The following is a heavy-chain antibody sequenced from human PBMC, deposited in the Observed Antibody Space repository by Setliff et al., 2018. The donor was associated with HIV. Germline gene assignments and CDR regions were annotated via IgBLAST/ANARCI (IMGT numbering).Heavy chain of an antibody. CDR2: IYYSGST. Sequence: SETLSLTCTVSGGSISSSSYYWGWIRQPPGKGLEWIGSIYYSGSTYYNPSLKSRVTISVDTSKNQFSLKLSSVTAADTAVYYCAISGSPDRRPTWGQGTLVTVSS. CDR3: AISGSPDRRPT. V-gene: IGHV4-39*01. CDR1: GGSISSSSYY. D-gene: IGHD3-10*01. J-gene: IGHJ5*02.